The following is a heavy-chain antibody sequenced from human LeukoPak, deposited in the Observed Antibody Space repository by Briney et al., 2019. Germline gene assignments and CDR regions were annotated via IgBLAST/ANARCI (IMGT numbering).Heavy chain of an antibody. J-gene: IGHJ4*02. V-gene: IGHV4-34*01. D-gene: IGHD4-11*01. CDR3: ARRVPLTNFDY. CDR1: GGSFSGYY. CDR2: VNHSGST. Sequence: SETLSFTCAVYGGSFSGYYWSWIRQPPGKGLEWIGEVNHSGSTNYNPSLKSRVTISVDTSKNQFSLKLSSVTAADTAVYYCARRVPLTNFDYWGQGTLVTVSS.